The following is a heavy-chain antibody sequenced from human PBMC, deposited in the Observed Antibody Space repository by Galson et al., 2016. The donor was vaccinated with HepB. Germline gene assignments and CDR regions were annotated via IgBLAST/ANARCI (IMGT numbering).Heavy chain of an antibody. V-gene: IGHV4-59*01. D-gene: IGHD3-10*01. J-gene: IGHJ6*02. CDR1: GASISNYY. CDR3: ARGPDSELDNYYNGVDV. Sequence: SETLSLTCTVSGASISNYYWSWIRQTPGKGLEWIGYIFYTGSTNYSPSLKSRVTISVDESKNHVSLKLSSVTAADTAVYYCARGPDSELDNYYNGVDVWGQGTTVTVSS. CDR2: IFYTGST.